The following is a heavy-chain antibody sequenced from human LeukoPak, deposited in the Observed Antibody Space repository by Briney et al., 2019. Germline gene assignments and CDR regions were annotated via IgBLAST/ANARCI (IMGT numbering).Heavy chain of an antibody. V-gene: IGHV4-59*01. CDR3: ARLYSSRLDP. CDR1: GGSISSYY. D-gene: IGHD5-18*01. J-gene: IGHJ5*02. CDR2: IYYSGST. Sequence: SETRSLTCTVSGGSISSYYWSWIRQPPGKGLEWFGYIYYSGSTSYNPSLKSRVIISVDTSKNQFSLKLSSVTAADTAVYYCARLYSSRLDPWGQGTLVTVSS.